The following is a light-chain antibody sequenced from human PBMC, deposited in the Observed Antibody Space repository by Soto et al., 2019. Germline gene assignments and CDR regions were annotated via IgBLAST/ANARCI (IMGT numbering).Light chain of an antibody. V-gene: IGLV2-14*01. CDR3: SSYTSSSTLYV. J-gene: IGLJ1*01. CDR1: SSDVGAYNY. Sequence: QSALTQPASVSGSPGQSITISCTGTSSDVGAYNYVSWFQQHPGKAPKLMIYEVTNRPSGVSTRFSGSKSGNTAFLIISGLQAEDEADYYCSSYTSSSTLYVFGTGTKLTVL. CDR2: EVT.